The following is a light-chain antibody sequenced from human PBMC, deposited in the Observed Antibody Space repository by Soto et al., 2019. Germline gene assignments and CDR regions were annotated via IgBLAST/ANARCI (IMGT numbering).Light chain of an antibody. CDR1: SSNIGGNS. Sequence: QSVLTQPPSVCAAPGHKVTISCSGSSSNIGGNSVSWYQQLPGTAPKLLIYDDNKRPSGIPDRFSGSKSGTSATLGITGFQTGDEADYYCGSWDSSLSDYVFGTGTKVTAL. CDR2: DDN. CDR3: GSWDSSLSDYV. J-gene: IGLJ1*01. V-gene: IGLV1-51*01.